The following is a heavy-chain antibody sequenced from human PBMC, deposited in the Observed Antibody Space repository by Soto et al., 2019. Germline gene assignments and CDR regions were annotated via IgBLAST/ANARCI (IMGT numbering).Heavy chain of an antibody. CDR2: MSYSGST. V-gene: IGHV4-39*01. D-gene: IGHD3-22*01. CDR3: ARNYYDGSGYYF. J-gene: IGHJ4*02. CDR1: GGSISSTTYY. Sequence: QLQLQESGPGLVKPSETLSLTCTVSGGSISSTTYYWVWIRQPPGKGLEWIGYMSYSGSTYYSPSLKSRVTISVDTSKNQFSLNLSSVTAADSAVYYCARNYYDGSGYYFWGQGTLVTVSS.